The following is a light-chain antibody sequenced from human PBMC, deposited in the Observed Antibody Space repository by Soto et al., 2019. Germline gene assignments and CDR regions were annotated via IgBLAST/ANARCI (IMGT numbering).Light chain of an antibody. CDR2: LEGSGSY. Sequence: QSALTQSSSASASRGSSVKLTCTLSSGHSSYIIAWHQQQPGKAPRYLMKLEGSGSYNKGSGVPDRFSGSSSGADRYLTISNLQFEDEADYYCETWDSNTRVFGGGTKLTVL. CDR3: ETWDSNTRV. J-gene: IGLJ3*02. V-gene: IGLV4-60*02. CDR1: SGHSSYI.